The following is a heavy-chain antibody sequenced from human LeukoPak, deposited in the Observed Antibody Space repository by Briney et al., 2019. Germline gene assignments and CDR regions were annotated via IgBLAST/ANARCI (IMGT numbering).Heavy chain of an antibody. CDR2: ISSSGSTI. D-gene: IGHD1-26*01. CDR1: GFTFSDYY. J-gene: IGHJ5*02. V-gene: IGHV3-11*04. CDR3: ARNFIIVGAGKSGWFDP. Sequence: KSGGSLRLSCAASGFTFSDYYMSWIRQAPGKGLEWVSYISSSGSTIYYADSVKGRFTISRDNAKNSLYLQMNSLRAEDTAVYYCARNFIIVGAGKSGWFDPWGQGTLVTVSS.